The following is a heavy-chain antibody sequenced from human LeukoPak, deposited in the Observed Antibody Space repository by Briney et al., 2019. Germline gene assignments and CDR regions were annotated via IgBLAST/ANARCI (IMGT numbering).Heavy chain of an antibody. Sequence: ASVKVSCKASGGTFSTYAITWVRQAPGQGLEWMGRIIPILGIANYAQKFQGRVTITADKSTSTAYMELSSLRSEDTAVYYCARDKAVTTEVTQHFQHWGQGTLVTVSS. CDR3: ARDKAVTTEVTQHFQH. D-gene: IGHD4-23*01. V-gene: IGHV1-69*04. CDR1: GGTFSTYA. CDR2: IIPILGIA. J-gene: IGHJ1*01.